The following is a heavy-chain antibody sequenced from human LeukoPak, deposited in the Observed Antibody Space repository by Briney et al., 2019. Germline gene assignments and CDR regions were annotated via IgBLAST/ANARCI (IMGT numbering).Heavy chain of an antibody. D-gene: IGHD6-19*01. CDR2: INHSGST. CDR3: ARVEAVAYYNYGMDV. CDR1: GGSFSGYY. V-gene: IGHV4-34*01. Sequence: PSETLSPTCAVYGGSFSGYYWSWIRQPPGKGLEWIGEINHSGSTNYNPSLKSRVTISVDTSKNQFSLKLSSVTAADTAVYYCARVEAVAYYNYGMDVWGQGTTVTVSS. J-gene: IGHJ6*02.